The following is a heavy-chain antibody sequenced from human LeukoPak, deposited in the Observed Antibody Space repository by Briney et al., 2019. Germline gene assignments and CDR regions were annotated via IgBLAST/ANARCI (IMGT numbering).Heavy chain of an antibody. CDR2: ISGSGGST. D-gene: IGHD6-19*01. V-gene: IGHV3-23*01. J-gene: IGHJ4*02. CDR1: GFTFSSYA. Sequence: PGGSLRLSCAASGFTFSSYAMSWVRQAPGKGLEWVSAISGSGGSTYYADSVKGRFTISRDNSKNTLYLQMNSLRAEDTAVYYCAKAPDSSGWYIPDYWGQGTLVTVSS. CDR3: AKAPDSSGWYIPDY.